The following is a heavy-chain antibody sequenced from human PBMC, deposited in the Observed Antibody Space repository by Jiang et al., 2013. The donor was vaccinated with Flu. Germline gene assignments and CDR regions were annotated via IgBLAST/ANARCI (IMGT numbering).Heavy chain of an antibody. J-gene: IGHJ5*02. V-gene: IGHV4-38-2*01. D-gene: IGHD3-10*01. Sequence: LLKPSETLSLTCAVSGYSISSGYYWGWIRQPPGKGLEWIGSIYHSGSTYYNPSLKSRVTISVDTSKNQFSLKLSSVTAADTAVYYCALWFGELDNWFDPWGQGTLVTVSS. CDR3: ALWFGELDNWFDP. CDR1: GYSISSGYY. CDR2: IYHSGST.